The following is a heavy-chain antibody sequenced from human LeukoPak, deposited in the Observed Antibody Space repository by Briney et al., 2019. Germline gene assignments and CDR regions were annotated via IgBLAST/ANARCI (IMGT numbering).Heavy chain of an antibody. J-gene: IGHJ3*02. CDR3: AGDQPGGDGDLYAFDI. CDR1: GFTVSSNY. D-gene: IGHD4-17*01. CDR2: IYSGGST. Sequence: GGSLRLSCAASGFTVSSNYMSWVRQAPGKGLEWVSVIYSGGSTYYADSVRGRFTISRDNSKNTLYLQMSSLRAEDTAVYYCAGDQPGGDGDLYAFDIWGQGTMVTVSS. V-gene: IGHV3-66*01.